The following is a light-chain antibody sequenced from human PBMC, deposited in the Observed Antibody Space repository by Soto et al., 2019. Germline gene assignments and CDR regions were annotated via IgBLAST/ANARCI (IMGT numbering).Light chain of an antibody. J-gene: IGLJ1*01. CDR1: SSDVGGYNY. V-gene: IGLV2-14*01. Sequence: QSVLTQPASVSGSPGQSITISCTGTSSDVGGYNYVSWYQQHPGKAPKLMIYEVNNRPSGVSNRFSGSESGSTASLTISGLQAEDEADYYCSSYTSSSTLGVFGTGTKVTVL. CDR3: SSYTSSSTLGV. CDR2: EVN.